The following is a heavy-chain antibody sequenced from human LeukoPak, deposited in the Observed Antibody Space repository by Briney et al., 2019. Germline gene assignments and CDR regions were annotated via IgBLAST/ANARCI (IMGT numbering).Heavy chain of an antibody. V-gene: IGHV4-61*01. CDR2: IYYSGST. D-gene: IGHD6-13*01. CDR3: ARQQLVRPRPHNWFDP. J-gene: IGHJ5*02. Sequence: PSETLSLTCTVSGGSVSSGSYYWSWIRQPPGKGLEWIGYIYYSGSTNYNPSLKSRVTISVDTSKNQFSLKLSSVTAADTAVYYCARQQLVRPRPHNWFDPWGQGILVTVSS. CDR1: GGSVSSGSYY.